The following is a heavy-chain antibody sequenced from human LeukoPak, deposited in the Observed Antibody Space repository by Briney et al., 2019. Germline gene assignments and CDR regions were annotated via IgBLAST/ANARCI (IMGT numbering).Heavy chain of an antibody. J-gene: IGHJ3*02. CDR3: ARSNYYDSRSWGFDI. CDR1: GFTFSSYA. Sequence: GRSLRLSCAASGFTFSSYAMHWVRQAPGKGLEWVTIISYDGTNKYYADSVKGRFTISRDNSKNTLFLQMNSLRAEDTAVYYCARSNYYDSRSWGFDIWGQGTMVTVSS. D-gene: IGHD3-22*01. CDR2: ISYDGTNK. V-gene: IGHV3-30*04.